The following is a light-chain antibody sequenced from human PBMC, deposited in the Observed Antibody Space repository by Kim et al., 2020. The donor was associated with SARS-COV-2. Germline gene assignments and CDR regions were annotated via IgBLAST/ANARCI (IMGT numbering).Light chain of an antibody. V-gene: IGKV1-12*01. J-gene: IGKJ4*01. CDR1: QDINKW. CDR3: QQANNFPLT. Sequence: DIQMTQSPSSVSASVGDRVTITCRASQDINKWLVWYQQKPGKAPKLLIFSASSLQSGVPSRFRGSGYGTEFTLTISSLQAEDFATYYCQQANNFPLTFGGGTKVDIK. CDR2: SAS.